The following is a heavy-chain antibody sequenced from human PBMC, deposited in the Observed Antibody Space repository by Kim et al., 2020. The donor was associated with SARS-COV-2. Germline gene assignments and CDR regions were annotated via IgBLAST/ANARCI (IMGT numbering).Heavy chain of an antibody. J-gene: IGHJ5*02. D-gene: IGHD3-10*01. CDR2: ISSSSSTI. CDR1: GFTFISYS. CDR3: ARVLWFGELSVDP. V-gene: IGHV3-48*02. Sequence: GGSRRLSCAASGFTFISYSMNWVRQAPGKGLEWVSYISSSSSTIYYADSVKGRFTISRDNAKNSLYLQMNSLRDEDTAVYYCARVLWFGELSVDPWGQGTLVTVSS.